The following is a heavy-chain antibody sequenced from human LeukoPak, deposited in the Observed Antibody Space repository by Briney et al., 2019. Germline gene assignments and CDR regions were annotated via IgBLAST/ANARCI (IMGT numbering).Heavy chain of an antibody. Sequence: GGSLRLSCAASGFTFIGYGMQWVRQAPGKGLVWVSRINTDGSSTSYADSVKGRFTVSRDNAKNTVYLQVNSLRAEDTAVYFCRREVPREVARDYWGQGTLVTVSS. J-gene: IGHJ4*01. CDR3: RREVPREVARDY. V-gene: IGHV3-74*01. CDR1: GFTFIGYG. D-gene: IGHD1-26*01. CDR2: INTDGSST.